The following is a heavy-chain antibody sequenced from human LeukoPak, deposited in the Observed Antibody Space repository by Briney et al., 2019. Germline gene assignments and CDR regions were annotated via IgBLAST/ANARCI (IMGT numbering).Heavy chain of an antibody. CDR2: IYFSGIT. V-gene: IGHV4-59*01. CDR3: ARSYDTNFDY. D-gene: IGHD3-3*01. J-gene: IGHJ4*02. CDR1: GGSIRSYY. Sequence: SETLSLTCTVSGGSIRSYYWSWIRQPPGKGLEWIGSIYFSGITSYSPSLKSRVTISVDRSKNQFSLKLSSVAAADTAVYYCARSYDTNFDYWGQGTLVTVSS.